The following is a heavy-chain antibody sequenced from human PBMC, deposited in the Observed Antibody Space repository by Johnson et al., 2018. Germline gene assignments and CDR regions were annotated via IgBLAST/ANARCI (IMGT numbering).Heavy chain of an antibody. CDR3: ARAQGGDYLAEYFQH. Sequence: VQLVETGGGVVQPGRSLRLSCAASGFTFSVYGMHWVRQAPGKGLEWVALISYDGSNEYYADSVKGRFTISRDNSKYTVYLQMHSLKAGETAVFYCARAQGGDYLAEYFQHWGQGNLVTVSS. CDR1: GFTFSVYG. CDR2: ISYDGSNE. D-gene: IGHD4-17*01. J-gene: IGHJ1*01. V-gene: IGHV3-30*03.